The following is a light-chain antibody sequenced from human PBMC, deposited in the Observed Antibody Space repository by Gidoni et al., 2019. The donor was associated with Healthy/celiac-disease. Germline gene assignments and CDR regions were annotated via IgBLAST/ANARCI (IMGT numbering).Light chain of an antibody. V-gene: IGKV3-15*01. J-gene: IGKJ2*02. Sequence: ELVMTQSPATLSVSPGERATLSCRASQSVSSNLAWYQQKPGQAPRLLIYGASTRATGIPARFSGSGSGTEFTLTISSLQSEDFAVYYCQQYNNWPGTFXQXTKLEIK. CDR2: GAS. CDR1: QSVSSN. CDR3: QQYNNWPGT.